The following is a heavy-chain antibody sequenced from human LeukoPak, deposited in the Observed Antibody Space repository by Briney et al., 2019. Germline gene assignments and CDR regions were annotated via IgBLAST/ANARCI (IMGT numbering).Heavy chain of an antibody. J-gene: IGHJ4*02. Sequence: GGSLSLSCAASGFTFSSYSMNWVRQAPGKGLEWVSSISSSSSYIYYADSVKGRFTISRDNAKDSLYLQMNSLRAEDTAVYYCARDNWKESYVDYWGPGTLVTVSS. CDR2: ISSSSSYI. D-gene: IGHD1-20*01. CDR1: GFTFSSYS. CDR3: ARDNWKESYVDY. V-gene: IGHV3-21*01.